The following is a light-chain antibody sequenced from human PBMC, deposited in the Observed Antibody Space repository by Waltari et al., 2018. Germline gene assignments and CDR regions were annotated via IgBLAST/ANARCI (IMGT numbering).Light chain of an antibody. CDR1: QSLSKY. J-gene: IGKJ1*01. CDR2: HAS. CDR3: QHYESLPVT. Sequence: EIVLTQSPGTLSLSPGERATLSCRASQSLSKYLAWYQQKPGQAPRLLIYHASSRAAGIPDRFSGSGYGTDFRLTISRLEPEDFAVYYCQHYESLPVTFGQGTKVEIK. V-gene: IGKV3-20*01.